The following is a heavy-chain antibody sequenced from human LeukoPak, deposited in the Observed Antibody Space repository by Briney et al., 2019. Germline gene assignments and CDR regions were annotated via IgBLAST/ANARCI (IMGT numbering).Heavy chain of an antibody. CDR2: IYYSKNT. Sequence: SETLSLTCTVSGGSISSSSAYWGWIRQPPGKGLEWIGSIYYSKNTYYNPSLKSRVTISVDTSKNQFSLKLSSVTAADTAVYYCARRWGVAGVYYYYYYGMDVWGQGTTVTVSS. D-gene: IGHD6-19*01. J-gene: IGHJ6*02. CDR1: GGSISSSSAY. CDR3: ARRWGVAGVYYYYYYGMDV. V-gene: IGHV4-39*01.